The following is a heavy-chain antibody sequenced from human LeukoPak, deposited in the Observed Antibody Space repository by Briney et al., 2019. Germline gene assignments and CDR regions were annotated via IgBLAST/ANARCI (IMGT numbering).Heavy chain of an antibody. J-gene: IGHJ4*02. CDR2: SYFLSRWYN. D-gene: IGHD5-24*01. CDR3: ARWQHGPRYFDY. V-gene: IGHV6-1*01. Sequence: SQTLSLTCAIFGDSVSTNSAAWNWMRQSPTRGLEWMGRSYFLSRWYNEYATSVQGRITINPDTSMNHFSLQLNSVSPEDTAVYYCARWQHGPRYFDYWGQGTLVSVSS. CDR1: GDSVSTNSAA.